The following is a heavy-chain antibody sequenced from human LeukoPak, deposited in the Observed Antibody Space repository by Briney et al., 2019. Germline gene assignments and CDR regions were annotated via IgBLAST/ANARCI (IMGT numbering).Heavy chain of an antibody. V-gene: IGHV5-51*01. CDR2: VYSGDPNP. Sequence: GESLQISCQASGYSFTTRWIGWVRQMPGKGLEWMGIVYSGDPNPKYSPPFQGQVTISADKSMSSAYLQWSSLKASDTAMYFCERQLAPAPNAFDIWGQGTMVSVSS. CDR3: ERQLAPAPNAFDI. D-gene: IGHD2-15*01. J-gene: IGHJ3*02. CDR1: GYSFTTRW.